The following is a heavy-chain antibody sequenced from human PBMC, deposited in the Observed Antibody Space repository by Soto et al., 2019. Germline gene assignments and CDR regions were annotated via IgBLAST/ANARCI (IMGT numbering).Heavy chain of an antibody. CDR1: GFSLSTSGVG. CDR2: IYLDDDK. J-gene: IGHJ4*02. V-gene: IGHV2-5*02. Sequence: QITSKQSGPTLVKPTQTLTLTCTFSGFSLSTSGVGVGWIRQPPGKALEWRALIYLDDDKRYSASLTSRLPITMDTSKNQAVLTMTNMGPVDTATDYCACSSSEAFDYWVEETIVTVSS. CDR3: ACSSSEAFDY.